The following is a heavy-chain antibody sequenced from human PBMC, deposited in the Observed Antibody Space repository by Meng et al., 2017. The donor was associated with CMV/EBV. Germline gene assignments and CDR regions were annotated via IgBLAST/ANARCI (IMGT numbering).Heavy chain of an antibody. V-gene: IGHV3-43D*03. CDR1: GFIFDDYA. CDR3: TKEQNTFYYDSTGYYPWYYGMDV. Sequence: LSLTCAASGFIFDDYAMHWVRQAPGKGLEWVSLISWNGGSTYYADSVKGRFTISRDNSKNSLYLQMTSLRTEDTALYYCTKEQNTFYYDSTGYYPWYYGMDVWGQGTTVTVSS. J-gene: IGHJ6*02. D-gene: IGHD3-22*01. CDR2: ISWNGGST.